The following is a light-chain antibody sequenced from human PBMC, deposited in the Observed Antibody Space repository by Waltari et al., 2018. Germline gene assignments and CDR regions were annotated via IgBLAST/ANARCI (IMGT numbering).Light chain of an antibody. J-gene: IGLJ1*01. CDR3: SSYAGSNKGV. V-gene: IGLV2-8*01. CDR1: SSDVGGYNS. Sequence: QSAPTQPPSASGSPGQSVTISCTGTSSDVGGYNSDYWYQQHTGKAPNLMIYEVSKRPSGFPDRFAGSKSGNTASLTVSGLQAEDEADYYCSSYAGSNKGVFGTGTKVTVL. CDR2: EVS.